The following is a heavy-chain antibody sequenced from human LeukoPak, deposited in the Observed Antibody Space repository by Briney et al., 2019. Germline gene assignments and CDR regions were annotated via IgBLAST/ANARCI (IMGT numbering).Heavy chain of an antibody. Sequence: PSQTLSLTCTVSGGSISSGDYYWSWIRQPPGKGLEWIGYIYYSGSTYYKPSLKSRVTISVDTSKNQFSLKLSSVTAADTAVYYCARERNIFGVVIDVWFDPWGQGTLVTVSS. V-gene: IGHV4-30-4*08. J-gene: IGHJ5*02. CDR3: ARERNIFGVVIDVWFDP. D-gene: IGHD3-3*02. CDR1: GGSISSGDYY. CDR2: IYYSGST.